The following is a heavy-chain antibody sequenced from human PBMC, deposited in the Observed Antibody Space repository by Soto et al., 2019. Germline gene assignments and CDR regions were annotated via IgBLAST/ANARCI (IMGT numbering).Heavy chain of an antibody. CDR2: IYYSGST. V-gene: IGHV4-61*01. Sequence: NPSETLSLTCTVSGGSVGSSSYYWSWIRQPPGKGLEWIGYIYYSGSTNYNPSLKSRVTILLDTSKNQFSLKLSSVTAADTAVYYCARETSLGFFQYWGQGTLVTVSS. D-gene: IGHD2-2*01. CDR1: GGSVGSSSYY. J-gene: IGHJ1*01. CDR3: ARETSLGFFQY.